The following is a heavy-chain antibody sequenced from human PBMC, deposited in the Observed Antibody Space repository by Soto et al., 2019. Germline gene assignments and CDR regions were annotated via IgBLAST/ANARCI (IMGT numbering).Heavy chain of an antibody. D-gene: IGHD3-22*01. CDR1: GFTFSNYA. CDR2: TSGNYGST. V-gene: IGHV3-23*01. J-gene: IGHJ4*02. Sequence: GGSLRLSCAASGFTFSNYAMNWVRLAPVVGLEFVSTTSGNYGSTHYADSVKGRFTISRYVSKNTLYLQMNSLRADYTAIYYCAKESSSGYYFFDNWGQGTLVTVSS. CDR3: AKESSSGYYFFDN.